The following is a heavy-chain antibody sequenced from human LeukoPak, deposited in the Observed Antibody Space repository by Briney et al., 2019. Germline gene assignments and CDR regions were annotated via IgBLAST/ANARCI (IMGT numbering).Heavy chain of an antibody. CDR3: AKDEDYYDSSGFDAFDI. J-gene: IGHJ3*02. V-gene: IGHV3-9*01. CDR2: ISWNSGSI. D-gene: IGHD3-22*01. Sequence: GGSLRLSCAASGFTFDDYAMHWVRQAPGKGLEWVSGISWNSGSIGYADSVKGRFTIPRDNAKNSLYLQMNSLRAEDTALYYCAKDEDYYDSSGFDAFDIWGQGTMVTVSS. CDR1: GFTFDDYA.